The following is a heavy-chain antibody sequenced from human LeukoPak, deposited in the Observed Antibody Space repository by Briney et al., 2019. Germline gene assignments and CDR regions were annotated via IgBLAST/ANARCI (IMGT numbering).Heavy chain of an antibody. CDR3: ATDPATVGITTRDF. Sequence: QPGGSLRLSCAASGFTVSGTYMSWVRQAPGKGLEWVSVIYSAGDTFSADSVKGRFTISRDNSKNTVYLQMNSLRAEDTAVYYCATDPATVGITTRDFWGQGTLVTVSS. V-gene: IGHV3-53*01. D-gene: IGHD1-26*01. CDR2: IYSAGDT. J-gene: IGHJ4*02. CDR1: GFTVSGTY.